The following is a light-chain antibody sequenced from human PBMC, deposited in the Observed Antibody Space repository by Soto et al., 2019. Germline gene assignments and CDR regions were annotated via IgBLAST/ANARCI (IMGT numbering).Light chain of an antibody. V-gene: IGKV3-15*01. Sequence: EIMMTQSPATLSVSPGERATLSCRASQSVSNNVAWYQQKPGQAPRHLIYYASTRATGIPARFSGSGSGTEFTLTISSLQSEDFALYYCQQYNNWPPITFGQGTRLEIK. J-gene: IGKJ5*01. CDR1: QSVSNN. CDR3: QQYNNWPPIT. CDR2: YAS.